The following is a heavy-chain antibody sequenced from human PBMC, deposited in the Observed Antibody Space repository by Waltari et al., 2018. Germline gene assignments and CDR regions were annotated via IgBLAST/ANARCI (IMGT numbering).Heavy chain of an antibody. Sequence: QVQLVQSGAEVKKPGASVKVSCTASGYTFTSYGISWVRQAPGQGLEWMGGIIPIFGTANYAQKFQGRVTITADKSTSTAYMELSSLRSEDTAVYYCASFSPYYDSSGYPLPWGQGTLVTVSS. CDR1: GYTFTSYG. CDR2: IIPIFGTA. CDR3: ASFSPYYDSSGYPLP. D-gene: IGHD3-22*01. J-gene: IGHJ5*02. V-gene: IGHV1-69*06.